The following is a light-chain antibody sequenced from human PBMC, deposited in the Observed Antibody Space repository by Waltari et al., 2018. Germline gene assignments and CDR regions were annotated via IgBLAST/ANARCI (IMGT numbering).Light chain of an antibody. V-gene: IGLV1-44*01. CDR2: MHD. J-gene: IGLJ1*01. Sequence: QSVLTQPPSASGTPGQRVTISCSGSSSNIGSNALNWYQHLPGTAPKILIFMHDQRPSGVPDRFSGSKSGTSASLAITGLQSEDEAHYYCASWDDSLNGYVFGTGTKVTVL. CDR1: SSNIGSNA. CDR3: ASWDDSLNGYV.